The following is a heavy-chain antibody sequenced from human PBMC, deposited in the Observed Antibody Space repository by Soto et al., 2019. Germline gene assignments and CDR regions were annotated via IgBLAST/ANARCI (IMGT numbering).Heavy chain of an antibody. Sequence: EVQLVESGGGLVQPGGSLRLCCAASGFTFSGYWMHWVRHVPGKGLVWVSRINSDGSSTDYADSVKGRFTISRDNTKNTLDLQMNSLRAEDTAVYYCVIWGTVVVPPTEPGGYWGQGTLVTVTS. CDR2: INSDGSST. V-gene: IGHV3-74*01. CDR3: VIWGTVVVPPTEPGGY. J-gene: IGHJ4*02. D-gene: IGHD5-18*01. CDR1: GFTFSGYW.